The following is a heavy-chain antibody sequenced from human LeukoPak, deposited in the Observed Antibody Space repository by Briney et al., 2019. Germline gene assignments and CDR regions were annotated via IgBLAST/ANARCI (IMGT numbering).Heavy chain of an antibody. D-gene: IGHD3-3*01. CDR1: GYSFTAYY. CDR3: ASGFLVTYYYDLGSDYYDLGSDYPNH. CDR2: IDPNSGGT. V-gene: IGHV1-2*02. J-gene: IGHJ5*02. Sequence: ASVKVSCKPSGYSFTAYYTHWVRQAPGQGLEWMGWIDPNSGGTNYAQKFQGRVTMTRDTSISTAYMELSRLRSDDTAVYYCASGFLVTYYYDLGSDYYDLGSDYPNHWGQGTLVTVSS.